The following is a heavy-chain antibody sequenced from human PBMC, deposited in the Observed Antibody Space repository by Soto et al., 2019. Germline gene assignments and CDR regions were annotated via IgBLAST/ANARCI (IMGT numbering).Heavy chain of an antibody. J-gene: IGHJ6*02. V-gene: IGHV2-5*01. D-gene: IGHD3-10*01. CDR3: AHRISSYNGSENTDYYSMDV. Sequence: QITLKESGPTLVNPTQTLTLTCTFSGFSLSTSGMGVAWIRQPPEKALEWLAVIYWTDDKRYSPSLKSRLTITNDTSKNQVVLTMTDMDPMGTARYYRAHRISSYNGSENTDYYSMDVWGQGTTVTVSS. CDR1: GFSLSTSGMG. CDR2: IYWTDDK.